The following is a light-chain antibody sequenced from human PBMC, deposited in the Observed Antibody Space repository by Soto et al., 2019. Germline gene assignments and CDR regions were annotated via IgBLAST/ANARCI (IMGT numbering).Light chain of an antibody. V-gene: IGKV1-39*01. CDR1: QNVRTY. Sequence: DIQITQSPSSLSASVGDRVTITCRASQNVRTYVNWYQQRPGKAPMLLIFAASNLQSGVPPWFSGSGSGPDFTLSISSLQPEDFATYICQQTDISPQTFGRGTKLDI. J-gene: IGKJ1*01. CDR2: AAS. CDR3: QQTDISPQT.